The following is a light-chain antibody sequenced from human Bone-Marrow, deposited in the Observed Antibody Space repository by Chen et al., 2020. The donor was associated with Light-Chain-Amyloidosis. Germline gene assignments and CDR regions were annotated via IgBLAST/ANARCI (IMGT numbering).Light chain of an antibody. CDR2: RDT. CDR3: QSADSSGTYEVI. J-gene: IGLJ2*01. V-gene: IGLV3-25*03. Sequence: SYELTQPPPVSVSPGQTARITCSGDDLPTKYAYWYQQKPGQAPVLVIHRDTERPSGISERFSGSRSGTTAKLTISGVQAEDEADYHCQSADSSGTYEVIFGGGTKLTVL. CDR1: DLPTKY.